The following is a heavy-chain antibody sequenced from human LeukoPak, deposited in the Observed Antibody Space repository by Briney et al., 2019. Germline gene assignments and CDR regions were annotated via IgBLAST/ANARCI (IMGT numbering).Heavy chain of an antibody. CDR1: GGSISSYY. D-gene: IGHD6-13*01. J-gene: IGHJ4*02. CDR2: IYTSGST. Sequence: SETLSLTCTVSGGSISSYYWSWIRQPAGKGLEWIGRIYTSGSTNYNPSLKSRVTMSVDTSKNQFSLKLSSVTAADTAVYYCARRLYSSSWYNRGFDYWGQGTLVTVSS. CDR3: ARRLYSSSWYNRGFDY. V-gene: IGHV4-4*07.